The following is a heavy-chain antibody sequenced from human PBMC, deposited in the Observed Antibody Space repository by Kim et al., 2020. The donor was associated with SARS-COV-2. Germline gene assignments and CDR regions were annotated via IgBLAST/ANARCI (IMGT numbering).Heavy chain of an antibody. D-gene: IGHD6-13*01. V-gene: IGHV4-59*08. CDR1: GGSISSYY. CDR3: ARHALAAGPEGY. Sequence: SETLSLTCTVSGGSISSYYWSWIRQPPGKGLEWIGYIYYSGSTNYNPSLKSRVTISVDTSKNQFSLKLSSVTAADTAVYYCARHALAAGPEGYWGQGTLVTVSS. CDR2: IYYSGST. J-gene: IGHJ4*02.